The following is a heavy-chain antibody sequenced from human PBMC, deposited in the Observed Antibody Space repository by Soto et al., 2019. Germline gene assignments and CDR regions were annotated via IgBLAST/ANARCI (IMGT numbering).Heavy chain of an antibody. V-gene: IGHV3-66*01. Sequence: EVQLVESGGGLVQPGGSLRLSCAASGFTVSTKYMSWVRQAPGKGLEWVSVIYSGGSTFYADSVRGRFTISRDNSKNTVNLKMNSRRAEDRVVYYCARDPGAADYWGQGTRVTVPS. CDR2: IYSGGST. CDR3: ARDPGAADY. J-gene: IGHJ4*02. D-gene: IGHD7-27*01. CDR1: GFTVSTKY.